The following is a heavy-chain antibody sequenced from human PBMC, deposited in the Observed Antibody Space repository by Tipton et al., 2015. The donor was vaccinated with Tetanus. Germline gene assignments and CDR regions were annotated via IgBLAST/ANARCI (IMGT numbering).Heavy chain of an antibody. CDR2: IYYSEST. D-gene: IGHD3-10*01. CDR3: ARGSGSYYGDFDY. V-gene: IGHV4-59*01. CDR1: GGSISSYY. J-gene: IGHJ4*02. Sequence: TLSLTCTVSGGSISSYYWSWIRQPPGKGLEWIGYIYYSESTNYNPSLKSRVTISVDTSKNQFSLKLSSVTAADTAVYYCARGSGSYYGDFDYWGQGTLVTVSS.